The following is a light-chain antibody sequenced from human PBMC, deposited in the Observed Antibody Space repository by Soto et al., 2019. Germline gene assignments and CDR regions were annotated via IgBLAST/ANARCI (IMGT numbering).Light chain of an antibody. CDR2: DAS. Sequence: EVELTQAPATLTLSPGERAPLSCGASQSVSSSFLAWYQQKVGLAPRLLLYDASSRATGIPDRFSGSGSGTDFTLTISRLEPEDFAVYYCQQYGTSPPITFGQGTRLEIK. V-gene: IGKV3D-20*01. CDR3: QQYGTSPPIT. CDR1: QSVSSSF. J-gene: IGKJ5*01.